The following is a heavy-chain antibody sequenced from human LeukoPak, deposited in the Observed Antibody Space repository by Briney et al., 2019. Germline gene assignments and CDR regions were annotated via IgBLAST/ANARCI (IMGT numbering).Heavy chain of an antibody. CDR2: IYYSGST. CDR3: ARDRYTEVSWYFDL. CDR1: GGSISSGGYY. Sequence: PSETLSLTCTVSGGSISSGGYYWSWVRQHPGKGPEWIGYIYYSGSTYYNPSLKSRVTISVDTSKNQFSLKLSSVTAADTAVYYCARDRYTEVSWYFDLWGRGTLVTVSS. D-gene: IGHD4-23*01. J-gene: IGHJ2*01. V-gene: IGHV4-31*03.